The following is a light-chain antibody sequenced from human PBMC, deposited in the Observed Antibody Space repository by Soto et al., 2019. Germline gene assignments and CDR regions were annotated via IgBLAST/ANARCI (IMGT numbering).Light chain of an antibody. Sequence: DFQVTQSPSTLSASVGDRVTITCRASQSLSGSLVWYQQKPGKAPHLLIYGASTLEDGVPSRFSGSGSGTEVTLTISSLQPDDFATYYCQQYKTYPPTFGQGTKVEIK. CDR3: QQYKTYPPT. CDR1: QSLSGS. CDR2: GAS. J-gene: IGKJ1*01. V-gene: IGKV1-5*01.